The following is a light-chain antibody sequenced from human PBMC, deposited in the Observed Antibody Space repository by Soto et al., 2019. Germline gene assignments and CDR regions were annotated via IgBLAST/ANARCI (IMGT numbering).Light chain of an antibody. CDR1: QSVSCNN. Sequence: ELVLTQSPGTLSLSPGERATLSCRASQSVSCNNLAWYQQRPGQAPRVVIYGASTRATGIPERFSGSGSGKDFTLTISRLEPEDFAVYYCQQYGSSPFTFGPGTKVHIK. CDR3: QQYGSSPFT. J-gene: IGKJ3*01. CDR2: GAS. V-gene: IGKV3-20*01.